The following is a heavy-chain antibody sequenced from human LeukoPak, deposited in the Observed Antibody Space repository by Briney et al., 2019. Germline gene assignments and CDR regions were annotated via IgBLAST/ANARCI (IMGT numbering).Heavy chain of an antibody. Sequence: ASVEVSCKASGYTFTSYDINWVRQATGQGLEWMGWMNPNRGNTGYAQKFQGRVTMTRNTSISTAYMELSSLRSEDPDVYYCVRGGGNEPDYWGQGTLVTVSS. CDR2: MNPNRGNT. D-gene: IGHD5-12*01. CDR3: VRGGGNEPDY. CDR1: GYTFTSYD. J-gene: IGHJ4*02. V-gene: IGHV1-8*01.